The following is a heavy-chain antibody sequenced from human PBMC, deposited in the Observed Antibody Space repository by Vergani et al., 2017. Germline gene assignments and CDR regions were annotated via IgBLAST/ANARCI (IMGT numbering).Heavy chain of an antibody. CDR1: GFTFSSYS. CDR3: ARAGQLVLYYYYYYMDV. Sequence: EVQMVESGGGLLKPGGSLRLSCAASGFTFSSYSMNWVRQAPGKGLEWVSYISSSSSTIYYADSVKGRFTISRDNAKNSLYLQMNSLRAEDTAVYYCARAGQLVLYYYYYYMDVWGKGTTVTVSS. J-gene: IGHJ6*03. D-gene: IGHD6-6*01. CDR2: ISSSSSTI. V-gene: IGHV3-48*01.